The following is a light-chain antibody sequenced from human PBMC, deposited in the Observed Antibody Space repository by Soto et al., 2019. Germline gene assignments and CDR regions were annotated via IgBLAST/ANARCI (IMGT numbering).Light chain of an antibody. V-gene: IGKV3-20*01. Sequence: SASSLSFSPCQRSASPFRAVQSVSSSYLAWYQQKPGQAPRLLIYGASSRATGIPDRFSGSGSGTEFTLTISSLKSEDFAVYYCQQYNNWPPWTFGQGTQVEI. CDR2: GAS. J-gene: IGKJ1*01. CDR3: QQYNNWPPWT. CDR1: QSVSSSY.